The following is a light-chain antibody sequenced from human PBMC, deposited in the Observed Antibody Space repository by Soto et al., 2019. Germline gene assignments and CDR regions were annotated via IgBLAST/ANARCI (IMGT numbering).Light chain of an antibody. Sequence: IVLTSSTGTISFAPFSISPLLCLSSESVGSSRLAWYQQNPGQAPKLLMYGDSNRAAGIPDRFSGSGSGTDFTLSISRLEPEDFAVYYCQKYGRSPPTFGQGNRVAIK. V-gene: IGKV3-20*01. CDR1: ESVGSSR. CDR2: GDS. CDR3: QKYGRSPPT. J-gene: IGKJ1*01.